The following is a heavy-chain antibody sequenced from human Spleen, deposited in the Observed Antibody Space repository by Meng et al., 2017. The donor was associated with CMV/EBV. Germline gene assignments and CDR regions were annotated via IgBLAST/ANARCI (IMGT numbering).Heavy chain of an antibody. J-gene: IGHJ5*02. CDR3: TTKAFGIAVAGTSLWFDP. CDR1: NAW. V-gene: IGHV3-15*01. Sequence: NAWMSWVRPAPGKGLEWVGRIKSKTDGGTTDYAAPVKGRFTISRDDSKNTLYLQMNSLKTEDTAVYYCTTKAFGIAVAGTSLWFDPWGQGTLVTVSS. CDR2: IKSKTDGGTT. D-gene: IGHD6-19*01.